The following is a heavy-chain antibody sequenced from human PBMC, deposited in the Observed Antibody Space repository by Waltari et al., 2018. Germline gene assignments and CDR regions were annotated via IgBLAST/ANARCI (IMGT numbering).Heavy chain of an antibody. D-gene: IGHD6-19*01. CDR2: IIPIFCTA. J-gene: IGHJ4*02. V-gene: IGHV1-69*13. Sequence: QVQLVQSGAEVKKPGSSVKVSCKASGGTFSRSAISWVRQAPGQGLEWMGGIIPIFCTANYAQKFQGRVTITADESTSTAYMELSSLRSEDTAVYYCARGWYSSGWYYFDYWGQGTLVTVSS. CDR3: ARGWYSSGWYYFDY. CDR1: GGTFSRSA.